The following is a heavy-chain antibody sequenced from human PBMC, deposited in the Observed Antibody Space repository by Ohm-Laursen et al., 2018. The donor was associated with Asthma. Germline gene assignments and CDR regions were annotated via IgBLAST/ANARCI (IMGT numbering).Heavy chain of an antibody. CDR1: GFTFSSYA. J-gene: IGHJ6*02. CDR2: ISYDGSNK. V-gene: IGHV3-30-3*01. CDR3: ARDGPYHYYYYYGMDV. Sequence: SLRLSCSASGFTFSSYAMHWVRQAPGKGLEWVAVISYDGSNKYYADSVKGRFTISRDNSKNTLYLQMNSLRAEDTAVYYCARDGPYHYYYYYGMDVWGQGTTVTVSS.